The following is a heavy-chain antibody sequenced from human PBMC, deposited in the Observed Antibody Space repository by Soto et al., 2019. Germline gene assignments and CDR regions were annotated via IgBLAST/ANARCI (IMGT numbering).Heavy chain of an antibody. CDR3: ARDSWAEYNWNDHDDY. V-gene: IGHV4-34*01. Sequence: SETLSLTCAVYGGSFSGYYWSWIRQPPGKGLEWIGEINHSGSTNYNPSLKSQVTISVDTSKNQFSLKLSSVTAADTAVYYCARDSWAEYNWNDHDDYWGQGTLVTVSS. CDR1: GGSFSGYY. CDR2: INHSGST. D-gene: IGHD1-1*01. J-gene: IGHJ4*02.